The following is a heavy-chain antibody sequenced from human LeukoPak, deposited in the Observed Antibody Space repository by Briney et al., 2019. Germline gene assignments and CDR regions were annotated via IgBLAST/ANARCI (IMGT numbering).Heavy chain of an antibody. CDR1: GYSISSAYY. V-gene: IGHV4-38-2*02. D-gene: IGHD2-2*01. CDR2: IYHSGST. CDR3: AKDGCSSTSCYAYFQH. J-gene: IGHJ1*01. Sequence: SETLSLTCTVSGYSISSAYYWGWLRQPPGKGLEWIGSIYHSGSTYYNPSLKSRVTISVDTSKNQFSLRLNSVTAADTAVYYCAKDGCSSTSCYAYFQHWGQGTLVTVSS.